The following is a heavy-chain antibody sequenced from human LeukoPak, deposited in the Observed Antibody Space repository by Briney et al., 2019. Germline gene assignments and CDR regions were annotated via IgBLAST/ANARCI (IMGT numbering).Heavy chain of an antibody. CDR3: ARGGGNSGWYLDY. D-gene: IGHD6-19*01. J-gene: IGHJ4*02. V-gene: IGHV4-34*01. CDR1: GGSISSYY. CDR2: INHSGSA. Sequence: SETLSLTCTVSGGSISSYYWSWVRQPPGKGLEWIGEINHSGSANYNPSLKSRVTISVDTSKNQFSLKLSSVTAADTAVYYCARGGGNSGWYLDYRGQGTLVTVSS.